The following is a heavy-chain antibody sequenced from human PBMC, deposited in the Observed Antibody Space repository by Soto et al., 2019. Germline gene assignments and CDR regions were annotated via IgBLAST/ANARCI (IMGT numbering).Heavy chain of an antibody. D-gene: IGHD3-22*01. V-gene: IGHV3-53*02. Sequence: EVQLVQTGGGLIKPGGSLSLSCAASGLSVSDKYMSWVRQAPGKGLEWVSLTYTGGNSYFADFVKGRFIVSRDISKNTVFLHMHSLAAEETAVYYCAWEGYAYDLDFWGQGALVTVSS. CDR3: AWEGYAYDLDF. J-gene: IGHJ1*01. CDR1: GLSVSDKY. CDR2: TYTGGNS.